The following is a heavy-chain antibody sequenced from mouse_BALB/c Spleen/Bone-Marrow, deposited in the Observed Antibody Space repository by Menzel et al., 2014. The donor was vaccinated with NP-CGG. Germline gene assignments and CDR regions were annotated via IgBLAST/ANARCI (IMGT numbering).Heavy chain of an antibody. CDR3: ARDVGYGNYFVY. D-gene: IGHD2-10*02. CDR2: SRNKAKHYTT. Sequence: EVHLVESGGGLVQPGDSLRLSCATSGFTFSDFYMEWVRQPPGKRLEWIAASRNKAKHYTTEYSASAKGRFIVSRDTSQSILYLQMNALRAEDTVIYYCARDVGYGNYFVYWGQGTLVTVSA. V-gene: IGHV7-1*02. CDR1: GFTFSDFY. J-gene: IGHJ3*01.